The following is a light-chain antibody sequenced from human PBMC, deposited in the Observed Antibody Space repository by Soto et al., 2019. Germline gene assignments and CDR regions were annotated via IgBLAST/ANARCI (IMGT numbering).Light chain of an antibody. CDR2: SAS. CDR1: QDIGNW. CDR3: QQAKSFPIT. J-gene: IGKJ5*01. V-gene: IGKV1-12*01. Sequence: DIQVTQSPPSMAASVGDRVTITCRASQDIGNWMTWYQQKPGKAPKLLIYSASTLVRVVPSRFSGSGSGTEFTLTISGLQPEDSLTYYCQQAKSFPITFGQGTRLDIK.